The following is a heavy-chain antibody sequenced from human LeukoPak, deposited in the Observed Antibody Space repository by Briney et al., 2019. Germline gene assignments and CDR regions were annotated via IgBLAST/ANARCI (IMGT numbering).Heavy chain of an antibody. V-gene: IGHV4-38-2*02. J-gene: IGHJ4*02. D-gene: IGHD3-22*01. CDR2: IYASGTT. CDR3: ARDRRYFDSRGYSPLDY. CDR1: GYFIRSGYY. Sequence: NPSATLSLTCTVSGYFIRSGYYWGWIRQPPGEGLEWIGAIYASGTTYYNPSLESRVTISVDTSKNQFSLKLSSVTAADTAVYYCARDRRYFDSRGYSPLDYWGQGTLVTVSS.